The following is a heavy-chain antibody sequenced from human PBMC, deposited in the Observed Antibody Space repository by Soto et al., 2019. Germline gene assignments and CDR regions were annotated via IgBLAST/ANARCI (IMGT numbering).Heavy chain of an antibody. CDR2: IYWDDDK. J-gene: IGHJ4*02. V-gene: IGHV2-5*02. CDR3: AHRRSGISQWNYGDFDY. Sequence: SGPTLVNPTQTLTLTCTFSGFSLITSGVGVGWIRQPPGKALEWLAFIYWDDDKRYSPSLRSRLTIAKDTSKNQLVLTMTEVDPVDTATYFCAHRRSGISQWNYGDFDYWGQGTQVTVSS. D-gene: IGHD1-7*01. CDR1: GFSLITSGVG.